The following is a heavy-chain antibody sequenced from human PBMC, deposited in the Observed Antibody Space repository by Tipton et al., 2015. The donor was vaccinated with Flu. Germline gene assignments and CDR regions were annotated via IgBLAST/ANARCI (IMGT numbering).Heavy chain of an antibody. Sequence: LRLSCTISGGSISSGSYSWSWIRQPAGEGLEWIGRISTSGSTNYNPSLKSRVTISVDTSKNQFSLNLSSVTAADTAVYYCARVIAAAGFYNWFDPWGQGTLVTVSS. V-gene: IGHV4-61*02. CDR3: ARVIAAAGFYNWFDP. CDR2: ISTSGST. J-gene: IGHJ5*02. CDR1: GGSISSGSYS. D-gene: IGHD6-13*01.